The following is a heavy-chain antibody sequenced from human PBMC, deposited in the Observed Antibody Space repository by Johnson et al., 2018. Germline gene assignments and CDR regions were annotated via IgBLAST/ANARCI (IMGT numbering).Heavy chain of an antibody. V-gene: IGHV3-30*03. CDR1: GFTFSSYG. J-gene: IGHJ3*02. CDR3: ARGGWELLLGDDAFDI. Sequence: QVQLVESGGGVVQPEKSLRLSCAVSGFTFSSYGMHWVRQAPGKGLEWVAVISYDGSNKYYADSVKGRFTISRDNSKNTLYLQMGSLRAEDMAVYSWARGGWELLLGDDAFDIWGQGTMVTVSS. D-gene: IGHD1-26*01. CDR2: ISYDGSNK.